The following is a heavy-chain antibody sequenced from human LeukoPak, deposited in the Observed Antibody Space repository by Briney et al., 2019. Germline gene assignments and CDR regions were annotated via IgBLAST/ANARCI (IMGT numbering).Heavy chain of an antibody. Sequence: SETLSLTCTVSGGSISSSSYYWGWIRQPPGKGLEWIGSIYYSGSTYYNPSLKSRVTISVDTSKNQFSLKLSSVTAADTAVYYCARCRSSGYYYPYGMDVWGQGTTVTVSS. D-gene: IGHD1-26*01. CDR3: ARCRSSGYYYPYGMDV. CDR1: GGSISSSSYY. V-gene: IGHV4-39*07. J-gene: IGHJ6*02. CDR2: IYYSGST.